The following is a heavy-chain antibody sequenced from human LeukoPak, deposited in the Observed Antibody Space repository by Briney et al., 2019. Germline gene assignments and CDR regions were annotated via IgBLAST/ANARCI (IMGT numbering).Heavy chain of an antibody. CDR1: GFTFSSYA. D-gene: IGHD2-21*02. CDR2: ISGSGGST. J-gene: IGHJ4*02. V-gene: IGHV3-23*01. Sequence: GSLRLSCAASGFTFSSYAMSWVRQAPGKGLEWVSAISGSGGSTYYADSVKGRFTISRDNSKNTLYLQMNSLRAEDTAVYYCARSPGIVVVTAIHFDYWGQGTLVTVSS. CDR3: ARSPGIVVVTAIHFDY.